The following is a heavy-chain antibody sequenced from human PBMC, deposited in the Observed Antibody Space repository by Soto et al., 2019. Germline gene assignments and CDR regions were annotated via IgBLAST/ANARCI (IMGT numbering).Heavy chain of an antibody. CDR3: ARDQGTAMPYDAFDI. CDR1: RYTFTSYH. Sequence: ASVTVSCKASRYTFTSYHMHWVRQAPGQGLEWMGIINPSGGSTSYAQKFQGRVTMTRDTSTSTVYMELSSLRSEDTAVYYCARDQGTAMPYDAFDIWGQGTMVTVSS. V-gene: IGHV1-46*01. D-gene: IGHD5-18*01. CDR2: INPSGGST. J-gene: IGHJ3*02.